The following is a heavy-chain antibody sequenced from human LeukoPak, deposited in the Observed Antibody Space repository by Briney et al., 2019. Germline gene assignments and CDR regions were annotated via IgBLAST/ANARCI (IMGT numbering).Heavy chain of an antibody. CDR1: GFTVSNNY. D-gene: IGHD6-6*01. CDR2: IYSGGST. J-gene: IGHJ6*02. CDR3: AKQYSSSPHYYYYGMDV. V-gene: IGHV3-53*05. Sequence: GGSLRLSCAASGFTVSNNYMRWDRQAPGKGLEWVSLIYSGGSTYYADSVKGRFTISRDNSKNSLYLQMNSLRTEDTALYYCAKQYSSSPHYYYYGMDVWGQGTTVTVSS.